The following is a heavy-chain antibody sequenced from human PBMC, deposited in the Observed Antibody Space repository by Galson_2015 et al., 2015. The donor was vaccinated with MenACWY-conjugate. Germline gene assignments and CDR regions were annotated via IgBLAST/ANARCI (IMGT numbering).Heavy chain of an antibody. J-gene: IGHJ5*02. V-gene: IGHV3-23*01. CDR1: GFTFSNYA. Sequence: SLRLSCAASGFTFSNYAMHWVRQAPGKGLQWVSGLSATGTYTYYADSIKSRFTISRDNSQNTLYLHMERLRAEDTAVYYCAKLPTDGDWFDRWGQGTLVTVSS. D-gene: IGHD4-17*01. CDR3: AKLPTDGDWFDR. CDR2: LSATGTYT.